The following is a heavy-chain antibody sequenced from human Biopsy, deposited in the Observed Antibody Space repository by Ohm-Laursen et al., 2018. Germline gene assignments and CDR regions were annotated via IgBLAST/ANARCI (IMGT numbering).Heavy chain of an antibody. CDR2: IWFDGTKK. CDR3: ARDPHYFDTRVNFYIGDVLDI. D-gene: IGHD3-9*01. V-gene: IGHV3-33*08. CDR1: KFTVRTNS. J-gene: IGHJ3*02. Sequence: SLRLSCAASKFTVRTNSMSWVRLAPGKGLDWVAVIWFDGTKKYYADSVKGRFTISRDDSKNTVYLQMNSLRAEDTAVYYCARDPHYFDTRVNFYIGDVLDIWGQGTMVTVSS.